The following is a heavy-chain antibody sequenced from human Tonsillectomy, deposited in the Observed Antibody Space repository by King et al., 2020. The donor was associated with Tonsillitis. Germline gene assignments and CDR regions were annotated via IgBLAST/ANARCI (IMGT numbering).Heavy chain of an antibody. D-gene: IGHD6-19*01. V-gene: IGHV3-15*01. J-gene: IGHJ2*01. CDR1: GFTFSNAW. CDR3: TTQYTSGWYNWYFDL. Sequence: VQLVESGGGLVKPGGSLRLSCAASGFTFSNAWMSWGRQAPGKGLEWVGRIKSNTDGGTTDYAGPVKGRVPISRDDSKNTLYLHMNSLKTEDTAVYYCTTQYTSGWYNWYFDLWGRGTLVTVSS. CDR2: IKSNTDGGTT.